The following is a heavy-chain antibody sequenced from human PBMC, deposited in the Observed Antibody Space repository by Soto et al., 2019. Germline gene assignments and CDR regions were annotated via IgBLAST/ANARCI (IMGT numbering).Heavy chain of an antibody. CDR1: GGSFSGYY. V-gene: IGHV4-34*01. Sequence: SETLSLTCAVYGGSFSGYYWTWIRQPPGTGLEWIGEINHSGSTNYNPSLKSRVTISVDTSKNQFCLKLTSGTALATLVYYGAREKITGPFDYWGQGTPVTLSS. CDR2: INHSGST. D-gene: IGHD3-10*01. CDR3: AREKITGPFDY. J-gene: IGHJ4*02.